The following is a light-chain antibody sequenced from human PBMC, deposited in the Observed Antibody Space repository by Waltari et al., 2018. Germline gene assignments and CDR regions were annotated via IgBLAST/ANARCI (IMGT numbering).Light chain of an antibody. CDR3: LHRSNWPPLFT. CDR2: DTF. J-gene: IGKJ3*01. CDR1: QSVSRY. V-gene: IGKV3-11*01. Sequence: EIVLTQSPVTLSLSTGERAPLSCRASQSVSRYLAWYQQKPGQAPRLLIYDTFSRASGIPARFSGSGSGTDFTLTISSLEPEDFAVYYCLHRSNWPPLFTFGPGTKVDIK.